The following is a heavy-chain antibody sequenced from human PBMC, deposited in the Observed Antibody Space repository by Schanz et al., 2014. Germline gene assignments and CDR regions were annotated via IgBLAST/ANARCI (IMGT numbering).Heavy chain of an antibody. CDR2: INPNSGGT. V-gene: IGHV1-2*02. Sequence: QVQLLQSGAEVKKPGASVKVSCKASGYTFTGYYMHWVRQAPGQGLEWMGRINPNSGGTNYAQKFQGRVTMTRDTSISTAYMELSSLRSDDTAVYYCARALFGSGHGDVWGQGTTVTVSS. CDR3: ARALFGSGHGDV. D-gene: IGHD3-10*01. J-gene: IGHJ6*02. CDR1: GYTFTGYY.